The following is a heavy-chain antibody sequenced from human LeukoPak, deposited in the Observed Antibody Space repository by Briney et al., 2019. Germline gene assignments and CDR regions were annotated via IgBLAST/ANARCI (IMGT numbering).Heavy chain of an antibody. Sequence: GGSLRLSCAASGFTFSSYGMHWVRQAPGKGLEWVAFIRYDGNNEYYADSVKGRITISRDNAKNSLYLQMNSLRAEDTALYYCAKDVLLVSGSGSYCDYWGQGTLVTVSS. J-gene: IGHJ4*02. CDR1: GFTFSSYG. D-gene: IGHD3-10*01. CDR3: AKDVLLVSGSGSYCDY. CDR2: IRYDGNNE. V-gene: IGHV3-30*02.